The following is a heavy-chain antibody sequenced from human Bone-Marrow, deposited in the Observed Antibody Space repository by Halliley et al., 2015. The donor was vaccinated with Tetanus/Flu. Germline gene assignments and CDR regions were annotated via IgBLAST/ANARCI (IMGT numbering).Heavy chain of an antibody. V-gene: IGHV6-1*01. CDR2: TYYKSKWYN. CDR1: GDSVSSDTAA. J-gene: IGHJ4*02. D-gene: IGHD3-10*01. Sequence: LVKPTQTLSLTCGISGDSVSSDTAAWNWIRQSPSRGLEWLGRTYYKSKWYNDYAVSVKGRTTINSDTSKNQFSLHLNSMTPEDTAVYYCARDRGLLFDFWGQGILVTVSS. CDR3: ARDRGLLFDF.